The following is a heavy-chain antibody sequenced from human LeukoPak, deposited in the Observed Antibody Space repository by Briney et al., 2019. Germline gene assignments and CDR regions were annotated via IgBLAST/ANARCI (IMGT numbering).Heavy chain of an antibody. D-gene: IGHD5-24*01. CDR1: GFTFSSYG. CDR2: ISYDGSNK. CDR3: AQAWRWLQLNY. V-gene: IGHV3-30*18. Sequence: GGSLRLSCAASGFTFSSYGMHWVRQAPGKGLEGVAVISYDGSNKYYADSVKGRFTISRDNSMSTLYLQMNSLRDEDTAVYYCAQAWRWLQLNYWGQGTLVTVSS. J-gene: IGHJ4*02.